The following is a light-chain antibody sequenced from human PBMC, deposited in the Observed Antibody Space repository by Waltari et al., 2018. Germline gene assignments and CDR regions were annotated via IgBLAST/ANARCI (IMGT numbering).Light chain of an antibody. CDR1: QSVSSNY. CDR3: QQYDSSSWT. J-gene: IGKJ1*01. Sequence: EIVLTQSPGTLSLSQGERATLSCRASQSVSSNYLAWYQQKPGQAPRLLIYAASSRAPGIPDRFSGSGSGTDFTLTISRLEPEDFAVYYCQQYDSSSWTFGQGTKVEIK. CDR2: AAS. V-gene: IGKV3-20*01.